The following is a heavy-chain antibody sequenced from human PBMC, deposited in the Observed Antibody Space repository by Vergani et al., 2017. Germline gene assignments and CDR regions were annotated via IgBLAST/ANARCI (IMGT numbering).Heavy chain of an antibody. CDR3: ARGPLGSGRN. CDR1: GGSFSDYY. Sequence: QVKLQQWGAGLLKPSETLSLTCAVYGGSFSDYYWSWIRQPPGKGLEWIGEINHSGRTNYNPSLKSRVTISVDTSKNQFSLKLSSVTAADTAVYYCARGPLGSGRNWGQGTLVTVSS. J-gene: IGHJ4*02. D-gene: IGHD3-10*01. V-gene: IGHV4-34*01. CDR2: INHSGRT.